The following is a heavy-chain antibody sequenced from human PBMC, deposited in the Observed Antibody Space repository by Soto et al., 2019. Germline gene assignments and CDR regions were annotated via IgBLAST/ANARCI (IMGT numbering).Heavy chain of an antibody. CDR1: GGTFSRYA. D-gene: IGHD1-26*01. V-gene: IGHV1-69*01. Sequence: ASENGSFKASGGTFSRYAISWVRQAPGQGLEWMGGIIPIFGTANYAQKFQGRVTITADESTSTAYMELSSLRSEDTAVYYCATSRYSGRHAPFDFWARGPLDPVSA. CDR3: ATSRYSGRHAPFDF. J-gene: IGHJ4*01. CDR2: IIPIFGTA.